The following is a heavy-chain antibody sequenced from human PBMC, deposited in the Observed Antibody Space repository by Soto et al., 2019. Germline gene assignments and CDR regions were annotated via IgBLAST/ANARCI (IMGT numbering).Heavy chain of an antibody. V-gene: IGHV6-1*01. J-gene: IGHJ5*02. CDR2: TYYRSKWYN. Sequence: ALSLTGAYSAVSVSSYRSAWNWIRKSPSRGLEWLGRTYYRSKWYNDYAVSVKSRITINPDTSKNQFSLQLNSVTPEDTAVYYCARSAAAGPSVRWFDPWGQGSQVTVSS. D-gene: IGHD6-13*01. CDR1: AVSVSSYRSA. CDR3: ARSAAAGPSVRWFDP.